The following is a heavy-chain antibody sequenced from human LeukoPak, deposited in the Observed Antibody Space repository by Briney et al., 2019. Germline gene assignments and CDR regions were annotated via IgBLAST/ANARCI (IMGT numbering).Heavy chain of an antibody. CDR2: ISAYNGNT. CDR1: GYTFTSYG. Sequence: ATVKVSCKASGYTFTSYGISWVRRAPGQGLEWMGWISAYNGNTNYAQKLQGRVTMTTDTSTSTAYMELRSLRSDDTAVYYCARGGPVEWELPFDYWGQGTLVTVSS. D-gene: IGHD1-26*01. CDR3: ARGGPVEWELPFDY. J-gene: IGHJ4*02. V-gene: IGHV1-18*01.